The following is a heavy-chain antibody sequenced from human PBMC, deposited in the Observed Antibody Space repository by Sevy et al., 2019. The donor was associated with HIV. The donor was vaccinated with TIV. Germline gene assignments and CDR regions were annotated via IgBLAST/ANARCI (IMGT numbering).Heavy chain of an antibody. Sequence: ASVKVSCKASGYTFTGYGISWVRQAPGQGLEWMGWISAYNANTNYAQKLQGRVTMTTDTSTSTAYMELRNLRSDDTAMYFCARDGSLRSKFYDYWGRGTLVTVSS. V-gene: IGHV1-18*04. CDR1: GYTFTGYG. CDR2: ISAYNANT. CDR3: ARDGSLRSKFYDY. J-gene: IGHJ4*02.